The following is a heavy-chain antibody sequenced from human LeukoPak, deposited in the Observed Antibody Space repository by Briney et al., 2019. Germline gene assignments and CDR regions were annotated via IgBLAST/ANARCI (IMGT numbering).Heavy chain of an antibody. D-gene: IGHD4-17*01. V-gene: IGHV3-23*01. CDR3: AKPIGPRYGDYHNSCFDS. J-gene: IGHJ5*01. Sequence: PGGSLRLSCAASGFTFSSYAMSWIRQAPAKGLEWVSAISTTTYYADFVEGRFTISRDNSKNTLYLQMNSLRAEDTAVYYCAKPIGPRYGDYHNSCFDSWGQGTLVTVSS. CDR2: ISTTT. CDR1: GFTFSSYA.